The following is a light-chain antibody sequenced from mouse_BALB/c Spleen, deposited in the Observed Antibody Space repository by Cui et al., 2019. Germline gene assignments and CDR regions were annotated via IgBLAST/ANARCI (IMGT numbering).Light chain of an antibody. V-gene: IGKV5-43*01. CDR1: QIVSNN. CDR2: YAS. CDR3: QQSNSWPQLT. J-gene: IGKJ5*01. Sequence: DIVLTESPATLHVTTGDSVSLSCTASQIVSNNLPCYQHKSHGSPGLLINYASQSISGIPSRFSGSRSGTDFTLSINSVETEDFGMYFCQQSNSWPQLTFGAGTKLELK.